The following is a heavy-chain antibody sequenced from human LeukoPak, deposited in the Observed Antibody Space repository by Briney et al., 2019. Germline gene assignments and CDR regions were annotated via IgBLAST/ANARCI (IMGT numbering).Heavy chain of an antibody. CDR1: GDSVSSNSAA. CDR3: ARDTKTRNTIDY. Sequence: SQTLSLTCDISGDSVSSNSAAWNWIRQSPSRGLEWLGRTYYRSEWYYDYAISVRSRLTINPDTSKNHVSLQLKYVTPDDTAVYYCARDTKTRNTIDYWGQGTLVTVSS. D-gene: IGHD2-2*01. J-gene: IGHJ4*02. CDR2: TYYRSEWYY. V-gene: IGHV6-1*01.